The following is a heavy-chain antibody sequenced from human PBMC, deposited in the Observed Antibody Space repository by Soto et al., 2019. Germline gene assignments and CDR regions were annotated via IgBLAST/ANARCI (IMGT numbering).Heavy chain of an antibody. J-gene: IGHJ4*02. CDR1: GFSFRDFS. CDR2: IDLSGTTT. Sequence: EVQLLESGGDLVQPGGSLRLSCAASGFSFRDFSMNWFRQAPGKGLEWVSFIDLSGTTTYYRDSVKGRFTMSKDKSRKTVYPQMNSLRVEDTAIYYCAKDRVPDGIYSSDYWGQGVLVTVSS. CDR3: AKDRVPDGIYSSDY. D-gene: IGHD2-15*01. V-gene: IGHV3-23*01.